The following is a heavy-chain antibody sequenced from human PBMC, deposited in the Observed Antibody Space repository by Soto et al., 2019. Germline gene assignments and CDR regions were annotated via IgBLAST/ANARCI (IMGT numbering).Heavy chain of an antibody. CDR1: GFSLSTSGVG. CDR3: AHYNTTKNFDC. V-gene: IGHV2-5*02. J-gene: IGHJ4*02. Sequence: QITVKESGPTLVKPTQTPTLTCTFSGFSLSTSGVGVGWIRQPPGKALEWLALIYWDDDKRYSPSLKSRLTITTDTSKNQVVLTMTNMDPVDTATYYCAHYNTTKNFDCWGQGTLVTVSS. CDR2: IYWDDDK. D-gene: IGHD1-1*01.